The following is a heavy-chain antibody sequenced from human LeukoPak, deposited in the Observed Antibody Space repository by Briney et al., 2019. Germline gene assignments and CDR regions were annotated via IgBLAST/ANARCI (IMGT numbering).Heavy chain of an antibody. D-gene: IGHD6-6*01. CDR3: AKGQAVYSSSSFDY. CDR1: GFTFSSYA. V-gene: IGHV3-23*01. Sequence: GGSLRLSCAASGFTFSSYAMTWVRQTPGKGLEWVSAISSGGSTYYADSVKGRFTLSRDNSKNTLYLQMNSLRAEDTAVYYCAKGQAVYSSSSFDYWGQGTLVTVSS. CDR2: ISSGGST. J-gene: IGHJ4*02.